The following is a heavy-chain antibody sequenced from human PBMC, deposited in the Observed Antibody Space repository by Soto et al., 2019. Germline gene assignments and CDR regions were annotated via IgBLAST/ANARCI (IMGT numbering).Heavy chain of an antibody. CDR2: IYYSGST. Sequence: SETLSLTCTVSGGSISSGDYYWSWIRQPPGKGLEWTGYIYYSGSTYYNPSLKSRVTISVDTSKNQFSLKLSSVTAADTAVYYCARERVVVVAATQYYYYGMYVWGQGTTVTVSS. CDR1: GGSISSGDYY. D-gene: IGHD2-15*01. V-gene: IGHV4-30-4*01. CDR3: ARERVVVVAATQYYYYGMYV. J-gene: IGHJ6*02.